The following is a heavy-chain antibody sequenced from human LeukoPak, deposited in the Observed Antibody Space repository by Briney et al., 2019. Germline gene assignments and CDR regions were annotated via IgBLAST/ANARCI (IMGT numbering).Heavy chain of an antibody. CDR3: ARDTGSLYYNYYMDV. CDR1: GGSFSGYY. CDR2: INHSGST. V-gene: IGHV4-34*01. Sequence: PSETLXLTCAVYGGSFSGYYWSWIRQPPGKGLEXIGXINHSGSTNYNPSLKSRVTISVDTSKNQFSLKLSSVTAADTAVYYCARDTGSLYYNYYMDVWGKGTTVTVSS. J-gene: IGHJ6*03.